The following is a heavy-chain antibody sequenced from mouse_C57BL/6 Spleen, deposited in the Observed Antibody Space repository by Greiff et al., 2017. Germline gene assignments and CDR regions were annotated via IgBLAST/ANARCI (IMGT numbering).Heavy chain of an antibody. Sequence: VQLQESGAELVKPGASVKLSCKASGYTFTEYTIHWVKQRSGQGLEWIGWFYPGSGSIKYNEKFKDKATLTADKSSSTVYMELSRLTSEDSAVYFCARHEGTVVARGYAMDYWGQGTSVTVSS. J-gene: IGHJ4*01. D-gene: IGHD1-1*01. CDR1: GYTFTEYT. V-gene: IGHV1-62-2*01. CDR2: FYPGSGSI. CDR3: ARHEGTVVARGYAMDY.